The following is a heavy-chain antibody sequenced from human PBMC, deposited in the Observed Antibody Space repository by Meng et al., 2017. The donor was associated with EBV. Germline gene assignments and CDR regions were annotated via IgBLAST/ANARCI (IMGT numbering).Heavy chain of an antibody. CDR2: IYSSGRT. D-gene: IGHD2-2*02. CDR3: ARVNGDCFSTICYKGWFDP. Sequence: ESGLVRVIPSQTLSPPSTVSGRSRSSGTTHLIWIPQPPVTVLEWLGSIYSSGRTSYNPSLESRFTMSVDTSKNQFSLNLNSVTAADTAVYYCARVNGDCFSTICYKGWFDPWGQGTLVTVSS. J-gene: IGHJ5*02. V-gene: IGHV4-30-4*01. CDR1: GRSRSSGTTH.